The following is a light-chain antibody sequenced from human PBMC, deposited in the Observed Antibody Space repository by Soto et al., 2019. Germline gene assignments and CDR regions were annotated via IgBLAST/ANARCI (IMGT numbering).Light chain of an antibody. Sequence: SYELTQPPSVSVAPGQTARITCGGDNIGSRSVHWYQQKPGQAPVLVVSDDRDRPSGIPDRFSGSNSGNTATLTISRVEAGDEADFYCQVWISDHLVFGGGTKLTVL. CDR2: DDR. CDR3: QVWISDHLV. V-gene: IGLV3-21*02. J-gene: IGLJ3*02. CDR1: NIGSRS.